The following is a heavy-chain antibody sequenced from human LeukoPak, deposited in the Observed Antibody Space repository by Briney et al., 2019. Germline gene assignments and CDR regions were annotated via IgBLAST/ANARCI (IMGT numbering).Heavy chain of an antibody. D-gene: IGHD3-3*01. J-gene: IGHJ6*03. Sequence: SVKVSCRASGGTFSSYAISWVRQAPGQGLEWMGGIIPILGTANYAQKFQGRVTITTDESTSTAYMELSSLRSEDTAVYYCAQLYYDFWSGYYTGDSARDNYYYYMDVWGKGTTVTVSS. CDR3: AQLYYDFWSGYYTGDSARDNYYYYMDV. CDR2: IIPILGTA. CDR1: GGTFSSYA. V-gene: IGHV1-69*05.